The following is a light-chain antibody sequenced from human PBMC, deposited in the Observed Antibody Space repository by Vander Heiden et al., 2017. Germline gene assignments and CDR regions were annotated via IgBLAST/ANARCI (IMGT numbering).Light chain of an antibody. CDR1: QSLADSSGTNF. CDR2: LVS. Sequence: DIVMTQSPLSLSVTPGEPASISCRSSQSLADSSGTNFLDWYLQKPGQSPQLLIHLVSKRASGVPDRFSGSGSGTDFTLRISRVEAEDVGVYYCRQALLTPRTFGQGTKVELK. J-gene: IGKJ1*01. V-gene: IGKV2-28*01. CDR3: RQALLTPRT.